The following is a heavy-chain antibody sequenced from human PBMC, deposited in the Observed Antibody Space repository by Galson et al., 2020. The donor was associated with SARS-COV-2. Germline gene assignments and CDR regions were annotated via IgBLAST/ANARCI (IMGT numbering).Heavy chain of an antibody. CDR1: GFTFSTNW. V-gene: IGHV4-34*01. CDR2: INQRGST. D-gene: IGHD3-22*01. J-gene: IGHJ6*02. CDR3: ARGLEGLYDTSRFFGIGVFFYYAMDV. Sequence: ESLKISCAASGFTFSTNWMSWIRQPPGKGLEWIGEINQRGSTSYNPSLKSRVTMSVDTSKHQFSLKLNSVTAADTGVYYCARGLEGLYDTSRFFGIGVFFYYAMDVWGQGTTVTVSS.